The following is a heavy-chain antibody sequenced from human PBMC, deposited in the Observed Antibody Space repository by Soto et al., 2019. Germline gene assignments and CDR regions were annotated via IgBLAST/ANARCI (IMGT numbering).Heavy chain of an antibody. J-gene: IGHJ4*02. D-gene: IGHD2-2*01. CDR3: ATLRFCTSSSCYGREGGY. V-gene: IGHV3-23*01. Sequence: EVQLLESGGGLVQPGGSLRLSCAASGFTFSSYAMSWVRQVPGEGLEWVSAISGTGANTYYADSVKGRFTISRDNSKNTLYLQMNSLRADDAAVYYCATLRFCTSSSCYGREGGYWGQGTLVTVSS. CDR1: GFTFSSYA. CDR2: ISGTGANT.